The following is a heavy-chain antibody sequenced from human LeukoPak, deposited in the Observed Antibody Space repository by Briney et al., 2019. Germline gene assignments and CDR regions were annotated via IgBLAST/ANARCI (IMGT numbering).Heavy chain of an antibody. Sequence: GGSLRLSCAASGFTFSDYYMSWIRQAPGKGLEWVSYISSSGSTIYYADSVKGRFTISRDNAKNSLYLQMNSLRAEDTAVYYCATRITMVRGVLPFDPWGQGTLVTVFS. D-gene: IGHD3-10*01. V-gene: IGHV3-11*01. CDR1: GFTFSDYY. CDR2: ISSSGSTI. CDR3: ATRITMVRGVLPFDP. J-gene: IGHJ5*02.